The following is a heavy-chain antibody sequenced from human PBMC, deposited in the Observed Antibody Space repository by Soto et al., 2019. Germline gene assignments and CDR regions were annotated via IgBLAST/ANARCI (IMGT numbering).Heavy chain of an antibody. D-gene: IGHD2-15*01. CDR2: IKQDGSEK. CDR1: GFTFSSYW. Sequence: GGSLRLSCAASGFTFSSYWMSWVRQAPGKGLEWVANIKQDGSEKYYVDSVKGRFTISRDNAKNSLYLQMNSLRAEDTAVYYCARDFPYCSGGSCYSFGMDVWGQGTTVTVSS. J-gene: IGHJ6*02. CDR3: ARDFPYCSGGSCYSFGMDV. V-gene: IGHV3-7*05.